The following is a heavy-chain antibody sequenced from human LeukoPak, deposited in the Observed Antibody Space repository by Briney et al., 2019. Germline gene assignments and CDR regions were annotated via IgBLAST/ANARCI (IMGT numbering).Heavy chain of an antibody. J-gene: IGHJ3*02. CDR1: GGSFSGHY. V-gene: IGHV4-34*09. D-gene: IGHD5-12*01. Sequence: SETLSLTCAVYGGSFSGHYWNWIRQPPGQGLEWIGEINHSGSTSYNPSLKSRVTISVDTSKNQFSLKLSSVTAADTAVYYCARDIGYSGYDSGDDAFDIWGQGTMVTVSS. CDR2: INHSGST. CDR3: ARDIGYSGYDSGDDAFDI.